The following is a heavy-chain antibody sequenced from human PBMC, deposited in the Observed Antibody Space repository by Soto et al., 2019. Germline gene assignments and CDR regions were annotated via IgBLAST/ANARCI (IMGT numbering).Heavy chain of an antibody. CDR2: IYYSGST. J-gene: IGHJ4*02. Sequence: SETRSLTCTGSGGSISRYYWSGIRQPPGKGLEWIGYIYYSGSTNYNPSLKSRVTISVDTSKNQFSLKLSSVTAADTAVYYCARAYGGYADYWGQGALVTVSS. CDR3: ARAYGGYADY. V-gene: IGHV4-59*01. CDR1: GGSISRYY. D-gene: IGHD5-12*01.